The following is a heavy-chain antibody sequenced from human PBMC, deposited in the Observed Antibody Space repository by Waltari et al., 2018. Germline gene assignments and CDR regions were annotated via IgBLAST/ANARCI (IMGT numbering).Heavy chain of an antibody. CDR2: INSDGSST. V-gene: IGHV3-74*01. CDR1: GFTFTRYL. J-gene: IGHJ4*02. Sequence: EVQLDEPGVSVVHPWGSVRLSCSASGFTFTRYLMNWVRQAPGKGLVWVARINSDGSSTTHAYSVKGRFTISRDNAKNTVDLQMNSLRVEDTAVYYCTRALWLGELYDYWGQGTLVTVSS. D-gene: IGHD3-10*01. CDR3: TRALWLGELYDY.